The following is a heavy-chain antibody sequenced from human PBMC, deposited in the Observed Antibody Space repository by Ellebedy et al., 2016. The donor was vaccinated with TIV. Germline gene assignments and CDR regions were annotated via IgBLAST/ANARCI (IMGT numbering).Heavy chain of an antibody. CDR1: GFTFTSYG. J-gene: IGHJ4*02. CDR3: ATSKLYLDTSGYFDY. Sequence: AASVKVSCKASGFTFTSYGFTWVRQAPGQGLEWMGWISTNNGDTHYAQKVQGRVTMTTDTSTSTAYMEVRSLRSDDTAVYYCATSKLYLDTSGYFDYWGQGTLVTVSS. V-gene: IGHV1-18*01. D-gene: IGHD3-22*01. CDR2: ISTNNGDT.